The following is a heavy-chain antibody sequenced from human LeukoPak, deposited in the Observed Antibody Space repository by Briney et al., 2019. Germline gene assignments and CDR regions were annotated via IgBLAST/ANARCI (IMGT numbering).Heavy chain of an antibody. CDR3: ASQYYDSSCYYEKAGYFDY. V-gene: IGHV3-66*04. CDR1: GFTVSSNY. D-gene: IGHD3-22*01. J-gene: IGHJ4*02. CDR2: IYSGGST. Sequence: GGSLRLSCAASGFTVSSNYMSWVRQAPGKGLEWVSVIYSGGSTYYADSVKGRFTISRDNSKNTLYLQMNSLRAEDTAVYYCASQYYDSSCYYEKAGYFDYWGQGTLVTVSS.